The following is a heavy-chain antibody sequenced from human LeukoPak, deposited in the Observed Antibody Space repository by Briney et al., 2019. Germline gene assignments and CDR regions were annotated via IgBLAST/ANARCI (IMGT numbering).Heavy chain of an antibody. CDR2: IYYSGST. Sequence: SETLSLTCTVSGGSISSYYWSWIRQPPGKGLEWIVYIYYSGSTNYNPSLKSRVTISVDTSKNQFSLKLTSVTAADTAVYYCARQGGIAAAATNFDYWGQGTLVTVSS. D-gene: IGHD6-13*01. V-gene: IGHV4-59*08. CDR1: GGSISSYY. J-gene: IGHJ4*02. CDR3: ARQGGIAAAATNFDY.